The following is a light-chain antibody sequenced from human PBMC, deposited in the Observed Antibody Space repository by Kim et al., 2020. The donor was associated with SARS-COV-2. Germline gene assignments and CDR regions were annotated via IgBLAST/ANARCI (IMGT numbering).Light chain of an antibody. CDR2: ETS. CDR1: QTISPW. V-gene: IGKV1-5*03. CDR3: QQYNIFWT. Sequence: SAPVGDTVTITCRASQTISPWLAWYQQKPGKAPKLLIYETSNLEGGVPLRFSGSGSGTEFTLTINGLQPDDFATYFCQQYNIFWTFGQGTKVDIK. J-gene: IGKJ1*01.